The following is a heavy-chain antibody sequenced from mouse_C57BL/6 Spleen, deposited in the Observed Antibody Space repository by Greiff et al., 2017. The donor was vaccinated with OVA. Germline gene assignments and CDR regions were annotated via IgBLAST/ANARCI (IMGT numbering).Heavy chain of an antibody. CDR1: GFTFSDAW. D-gene: IGHD1-1*01. V-gene: IGHV6-6*01. J-gene: IGHJ3*01. CDR2: IRNKANNHAT. Sequence: EVNVVESGGGLVQPGGSMKLSCAASGFTFSDAWMDWVRQSPEKGLERVAEIRNKANNHATYYAESVKGRFTISRDDSKSSVYLQMNSLRAEDTGIYYCTRPAYYYSFAYWGQGTLVTVSA. CDR3: TRPAYYYSFAY.